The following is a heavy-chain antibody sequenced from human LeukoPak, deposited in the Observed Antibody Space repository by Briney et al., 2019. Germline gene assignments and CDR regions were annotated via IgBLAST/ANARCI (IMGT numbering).Heavy chain of an antibody. CDR2: ISYDGSNK. D-gene: IGHD3-3*01. Sequence: GGSLRLSCAASGFTFSSYGMHWVRQAPGKGLEWVAVISYDGSNKYYADSVKGRFTISRVNSKNTLYLQMNSLRAEDTAVYYCARGLRFLEWLLYWGQGTLVTVSS. CDR3: ARGLRFLEWLLY. J-gene: IGHJ4*02. CDR1: GFTFSSYG. V-gene: IGHV3-30*19.